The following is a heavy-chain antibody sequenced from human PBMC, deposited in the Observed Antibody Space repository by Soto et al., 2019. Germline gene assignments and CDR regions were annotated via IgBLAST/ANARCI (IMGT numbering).Heavy chain of an antibody. CDR2: IYYSGST. D-gene: IGHD3-3*01. V-gene: IGHV4-59*01. CDR3: ARVEFYDFWSGYSEGSYYMDV. Sequence: LETLPLTCTVSGGSISSYYWSWIRQPPGKGLEWIGYIYYSGSTNYNPSLKSRVTISVDTSKNQFSLKLSSVTAADTAVYYCARVEFYDFWSGYSEGSYYMDVWGKGTTLTVSS. J-gene: IGHJ6*03. CDR1: GGSISSYY.